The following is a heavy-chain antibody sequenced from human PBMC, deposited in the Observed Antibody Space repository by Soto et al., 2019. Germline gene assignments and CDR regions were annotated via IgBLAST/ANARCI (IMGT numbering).Heavy chain of an antibody. CDR3: VKDCGVVVPAANDAFDI. CDR2: ISSNGGST. V-gene: IGHV3-64D*06. CDR1: GFTFSSYA. J-gene: IGHJ3*02. Sequence: GGSLRLSCSASGFTFSSYAMHWVRQAPGKGLEYVSAISSNGGSTYYADSVKGRFTISRDNSKNTLYLQMSSLRAEDTAVYYCVKDCGVVVPAANDAFDIWGQGTMVTVSS. D-gene: IGHD2-2*01.